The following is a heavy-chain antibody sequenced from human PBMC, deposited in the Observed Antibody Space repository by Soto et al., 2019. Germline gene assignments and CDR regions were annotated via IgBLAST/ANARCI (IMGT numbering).Heavy chain of an antibody. V-gene: IGHV3-23*01. D-gene: IGHD6-19*01. CDR3: ATAPGYSSGWAGGLGY. CDR2: ISGSGGST. J-gene: IGHJ4*02. CDR1: GFTFSSYA. Sequence: EVQLLESGGGLVQPGGSLRLSCAASGFTFSSYAMSWVRQAPGNGLEWVSAISGSGGSTYYADSVKGRFTISRDNSKNTLYLQMNSLRAEDTAVYYCATAPGYSSGWAGGLGYWGQGTLVTVSS.